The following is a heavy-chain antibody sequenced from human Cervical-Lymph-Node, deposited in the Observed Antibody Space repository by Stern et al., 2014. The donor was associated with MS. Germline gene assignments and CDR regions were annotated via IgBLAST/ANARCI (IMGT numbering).Heavy chain of an antibody. D-gene: IGHD5-24*01. Sequence: VQLVESGSELRKPGASVKVSCKASGYPFTSDAMNWVRQAPGQEFEWMGWTNADPGNPTYAQGFAGRFVFSLDASVSTAYLQIRDLKAEDTAVYYCTRGPMASFDFWGQGTLVTVSS. CDR2: TNADPGNP. CDR3: TRGPMASFDF. CDR1: GYPFTSDA. V-gene: IGHV7-4-1*02. J-gene: IGHJ4*02.